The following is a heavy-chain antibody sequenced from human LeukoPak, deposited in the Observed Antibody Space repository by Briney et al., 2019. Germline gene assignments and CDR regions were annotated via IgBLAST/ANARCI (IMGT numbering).Heavy chain of an antibody. CDR2: MNPNSGNT. Sequence: GASVKVSCKASGYTSTSYDINWVRQATGQGLEWMGWMNPNSGNTGYAQKFQGRVTMTRNTSISTAYMELSSLRSEDTAVYYCARGPDYVWGSSPLFDYWGQGTLVTVSS. V-gene: IGHV1-8*01. D-gene: IGHD3-16*01. CDR1: GYTSTSYD. J-gene: IGHJ4*02. CDR3: ARGPDYVWGSSPLFDY.